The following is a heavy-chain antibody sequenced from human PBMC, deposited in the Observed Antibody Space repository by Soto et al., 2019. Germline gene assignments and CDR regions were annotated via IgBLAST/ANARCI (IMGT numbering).Heavy chain of an antibody. J-gene: IGHJ4*02. CDR2: LNPRNGQT. V-gene: IGHV1-8*01. D-gene: IGHD5-18*01. Sequence: QVQLVQSGAEVKKPGASMKVSCQTSGLHFSTYYFNWVRQAAGQGPEWMGWLNPRNGQTVYVQKFRGRFTMSRDTSIATVYLELSRLTSEDTAIYFCARETDTSMVDYWGQGTLVTVAS. CDR1: GLHFSTYY. CDR3: ARETDTSMVDY.